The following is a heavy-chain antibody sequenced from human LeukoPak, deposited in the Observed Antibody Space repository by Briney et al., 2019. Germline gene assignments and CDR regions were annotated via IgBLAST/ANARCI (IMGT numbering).Heavy chain of an antibody. CDR2: IYYSGST. J-gene: IGHJ6*02. CDR1: GGSISSGDYY. V-gene: IGHV4-30-4*01. Sequence: PSETLSFTCTVSGGSISSGDYYWSWIRQPPGKGLEWIGYIYYSGSTYYNPSLKSRVTISVDTSKNQFSLKLSSVTAADTAVYYCARFGTAAGWGPLTLGRYYFDGMDVWGQGTTVTVSS. D-gene: IGHD6-13*01. CDR3: ARFGTAAGWGPLTLGRYYFDGMDV.